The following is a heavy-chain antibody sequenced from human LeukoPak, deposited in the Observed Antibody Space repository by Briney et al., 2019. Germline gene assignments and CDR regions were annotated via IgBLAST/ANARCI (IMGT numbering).Heavy chain of an antibody. V-gene: IGHV4-59*01. CDR3: ARSSRDGWDFDY. J-gene: IGHJ4*02. D-gene: IGHD5-24*01. Sequence: SETLSLTCTVSGGSISSYYWSWIRQPPGKGLEWIGYIYYSGSTNYNPSLKSRVTISVDTSKNQFSLKLSSVTAADTAVYYYARSSRDGWDFDYWGQGTLVTVSS. CDR2: IYYSGST. CDR1: GGSISSYY.